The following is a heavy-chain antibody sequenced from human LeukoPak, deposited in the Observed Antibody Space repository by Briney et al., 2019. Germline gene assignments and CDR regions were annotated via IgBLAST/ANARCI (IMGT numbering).Heavy chain of an antibody. J-gene: IGHJ3*02. CDR2: ITSSSSYI. CDR1: GFTFSSYG. Sequence: GGSLRLSCAASGFTFSSYGMNWVRQAPGKGLEWVSSITSSSSYIFYADSVKGRFTTSRDNAKNSLYLQMHSLRAEDTAVYYCARDLRDTTMAHDAFDIWGQGTVVTVSS. V-gene: IGHV3-21*01. CDR3: ARDLRDTTMAHDAFDI. D-gene: IGHD5-18*01.